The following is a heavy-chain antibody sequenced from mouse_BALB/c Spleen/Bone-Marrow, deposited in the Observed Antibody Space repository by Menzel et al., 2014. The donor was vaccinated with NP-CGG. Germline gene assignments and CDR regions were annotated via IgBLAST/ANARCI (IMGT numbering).Heavy chain of an antibody. CDR2: INPSTTYS. CDR3: ALYYRYDYFDY. V-gene: IGHV1-7*01. Sequence: VQLQQSGAELAKPGASVKMSCKASGYTFTSYWMHWVKQRPGQGLEWIGYINPSTTYSAYNQKFKDKATLTADKSSSTAYMQLSSLTSEDSAVYYCALYYRYDYFDYWGQATTPTVSS. CDR1: GYTFTSYW. J-gene: IGHJ2*01. D-gene: IGHD2-14*01.